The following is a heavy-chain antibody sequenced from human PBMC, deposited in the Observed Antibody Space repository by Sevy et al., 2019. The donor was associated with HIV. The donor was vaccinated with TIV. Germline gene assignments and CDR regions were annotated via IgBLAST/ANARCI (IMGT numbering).Heavy chain of an antibody. CDR1: GFTFNNYA. D-gene: IGHD5-18*01. V-gene: IGHV3-48*03. CDR2: ISSGGSHI. CDR3: ARVRYNYGSYYFDY. Sequence: GESLKISCAASGFTFNNYAMNWVRQAPGKGLECVSHISSGGSHIHYADSVKGRFTISRDNAKKSLYLQMNSLTAEDTAVYYCARVRYNYGSYYFDYWGQGTLVTVSS. J-gene: IGHJ4*02.